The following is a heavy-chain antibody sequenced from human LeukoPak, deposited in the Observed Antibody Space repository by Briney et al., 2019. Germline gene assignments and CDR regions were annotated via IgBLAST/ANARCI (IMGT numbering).Heavy chain of an antibody. J-gene: IGHJ4*02. D-gene: IGHD2-15*01. V-gene: IGHV3-21*01. CDR1: GFIFNNFA. CDR2: ISSSSSYI. Sequence: GGSLRLSCAASGFIFNNFALNWVRQAPGKGLEWVSSISSSSSYIYYADSVKGRFTISRDNAKNSLYLQMNSLRAEDTAVYYCARDRAANYWGQGTLVTVSS. CDR3: ARDRAANY.